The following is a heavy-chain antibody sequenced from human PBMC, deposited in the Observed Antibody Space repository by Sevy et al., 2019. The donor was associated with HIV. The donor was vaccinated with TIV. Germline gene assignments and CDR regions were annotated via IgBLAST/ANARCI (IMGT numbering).Heavy chain of an antibody. Sequence: GGSLRLSCAASGFTFSSYAMSWVRQAPGKGLEWVSAISGSGGRTYYADSVKGRFTISRDNSKNTLYLQMNSLRAEDTAVYYCAKDLPVRGVIITSFDYWGQGTLVTVSS. V-gene: IGHV3-23*01. J-gene: IGHJ4*02. CDR3: AKDLPVRGVIITSFDY. CDR1: GFTFSSYA. D-gene: IGHD3-10*01. CDR2: ISGSGGRT.